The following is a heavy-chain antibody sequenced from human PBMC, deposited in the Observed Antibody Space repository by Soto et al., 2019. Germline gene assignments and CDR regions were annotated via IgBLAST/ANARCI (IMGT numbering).Heavy chain of an antibody. CDR2: IYYSGST. V-gene: IGHV4-30-4*01. CDR3: AREYCGGDCYLDY. CDR1: GGSISSGDYY. J-gene: IGHJ4*02. D-gene: IGHD2-21*02. Sequence: QLQLQESGPGLVXPSQTLSLTCTVSGGSISSGDYYWSWIRQPPGKGLEWIGYIYYSGSTYYNPSLKSRVTISVDTSKNQFSLKLSSVTAADTAVYYCAREYCGGDCYLDYWGQGTLVTVSS.